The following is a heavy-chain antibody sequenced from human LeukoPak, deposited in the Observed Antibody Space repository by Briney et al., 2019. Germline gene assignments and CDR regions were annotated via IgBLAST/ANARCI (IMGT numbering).Heavy chain of an antibody. Sequence: GRSLRLSCAASGFTFRTNGMHWVRQAPGKGLDWVAVISYDGSDKYYADSVKGRFTISRDNSKNTLYLQMNSLRAEDTAVYYCATVAVAGKANEGDYWGQGTLVTVSS. CDR3: ATVAVAGKANEGDY. V-gene: IGHV3-30*03. CDR2: ISYDGSDK. J-gene: IGHJ4*02. CDR1: GFTFRTNG. D-gene: IGHD6-19*01.